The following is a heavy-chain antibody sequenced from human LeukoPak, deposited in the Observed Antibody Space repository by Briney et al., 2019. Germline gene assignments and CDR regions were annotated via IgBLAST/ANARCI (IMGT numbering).Heavy chain of an antibody. V-gene: IGHV4-34*01. Sequence: SETLSLTCAVYGGSSSGYYWSWIRQPPGKELEWIGEISHSGSTNYNPSLKSRVTISVDTSKNQFSLKLSSVTAADTAVYYCARGGRSMVPPGYWGQGTLVTVSS. CDR1: GGSSSGYY. J-gene: IGHJ4*02. CDR3: ARGGRSMVPPGY. CDR2: ISHSGST. D-gene: IGHD3-10*01.